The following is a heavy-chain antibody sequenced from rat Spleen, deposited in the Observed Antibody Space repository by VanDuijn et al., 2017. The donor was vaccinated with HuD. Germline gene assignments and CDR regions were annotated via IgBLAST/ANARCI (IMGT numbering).Heavy chain of an antibody. CDR2: IKLDGGGT. Sequence: EVQLVETGGGLVKPGRSLKLSCVASGFTFSKYWMYWFRQAPGKGLEWVSAIKLDGGGTEYPESVKGRFTIPRDNAENNVYLQMNSLRSEDTATYYCAKDFDYGPDYWGQGVMVTVSS. V-gene: IGHV5-58*01. CDR1: GFTFSKYW. CDR3: AKDFDYGPDY. J-gene: IGHJ2*01. D-gene: IGHD1-11*01.